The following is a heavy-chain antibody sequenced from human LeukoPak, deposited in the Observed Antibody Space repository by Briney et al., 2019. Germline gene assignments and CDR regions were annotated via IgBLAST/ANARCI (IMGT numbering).Heavy chain of an antibody. Sequence: GGSLRLSCEASGFTFSSYWMHWVRQAPGKGLEWVSAIYNTGTTYYVDSVKGRFTISRDNSKNTLYLQMNSLRAEDTAVYYCARAPGGWNFDYWGQGTLVTVSS. CDR3: ARAPGGWNFDY. CDR1: GFTFSSYW. CDR2: IYNTGTT. D-gene: IGHD3-16*01. J-gene: IGHJ4*02. V-gene: IGHV3-53*01.